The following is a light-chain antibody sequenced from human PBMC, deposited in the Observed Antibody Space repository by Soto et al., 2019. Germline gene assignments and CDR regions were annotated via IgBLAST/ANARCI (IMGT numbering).Light chain of an antibody. J-gene: IGLJ1*01. CDR3: SSFTGSSYV. CDR2: DVT. V-gene: IGLV2-14*03. Sequence: ALTQPASVSGSPGQSITISCTGTSSDVGNNNYVSWYQHNPGRAPKVMICDVTNRPSGVSNRFSGSKSGNTASLTISGLQAEDEADYFCSSFTGSSYVFGTGTKVTVL. CDR1: SSDVGNNNY.